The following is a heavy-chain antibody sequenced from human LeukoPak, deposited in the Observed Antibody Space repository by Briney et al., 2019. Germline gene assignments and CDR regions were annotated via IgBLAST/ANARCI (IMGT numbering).Heavy chain of an antibody. Sequence: PSETLSLTCAVYGESFSGYYWSWIRQPPGKGLEWIGEINHSGSTNHKPSLKSRVTISVDTSKNQFSLKLSTVTAADTAVYYCARGREYDILTGYDPRDNWFDPWGQGTLVTVSS. J-gene: IGHJ5*02. CDR2: INHSGST. V-gene: IGHV4-34*01. CDR1: GESFSGYY. D-gene: IGHD3-9*01. CDR3: ARGREYDILTGYDPRDNWFDP.